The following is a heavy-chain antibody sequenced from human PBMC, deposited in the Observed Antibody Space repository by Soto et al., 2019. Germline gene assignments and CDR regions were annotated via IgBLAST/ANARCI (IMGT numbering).Heavy chain of an antibody. CDR1: GFTITSYS. V-gene: IGHV3-48*01. J-gene: IGHJ4*02. CDR2: ISSTSATI. CDR3: AKVPLSLKFYDY. Sequence: GGSLRLSCTASGFTITSYSINCVRQAPGQGLEWISYISSTSATIYYAESVRGRFTISRDNSKNTLYLQMNSLTAADTAIYYCAKVPLSLKFYDYWGQGTQVTVSS.